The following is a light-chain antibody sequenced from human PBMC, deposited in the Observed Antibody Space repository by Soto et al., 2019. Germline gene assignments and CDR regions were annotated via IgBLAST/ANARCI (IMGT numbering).Light chain of an antibody. J-gene: IGKJ5*01. CDR2: DAS. Sequence: EIVRTQSPATLSVSPGERATLSCRASQSVRSYLAWYQQKPCQAHRLLIYDASNRATGIPARFSGSGSGTDFTLTISSLEPEDFAVYYGQQRSNWPTITFGQGTRLEIK. CDR1: QSVRSY. CDR3: QQRSNWPTIT. V-gene: IGKV3-11*01.